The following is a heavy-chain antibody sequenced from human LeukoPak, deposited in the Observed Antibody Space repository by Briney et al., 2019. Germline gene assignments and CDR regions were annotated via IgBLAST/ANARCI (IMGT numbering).Heavy chain of an antibody. D-gene: IGHD3-22*01. J-gene: IGHJ4*02. Sequence: ASVKVSCKASGYTFTSYGISWVRQAPGQGLEWMGWISAYNGNTNYAQKFQGRVTITADKSTSTAYMELSSLRSEDTAVYYCARVSVGSSGYLDYWGQGTLVTVSS. CDR2: ISAYNGNT. CDR3: ARVSVGSSGYLDY. V-gene: IGHV1-18*01. CDR1: GYTFTSYG.